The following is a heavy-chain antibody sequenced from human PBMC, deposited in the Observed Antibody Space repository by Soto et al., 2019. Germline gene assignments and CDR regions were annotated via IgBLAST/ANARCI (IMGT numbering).Heavy chain of an antibody. CDR3: ARDPCSGGSCYNYFGY. CDR2: ISSSTYI. J-gene: IGHJ4*02. CDR1: GFTFSSYS. V-gene: IGHV3-21*01. D-gene: IGHD2-15*01. Sequence: GGSLRLSCAASGFTFSSYSMNWVRQAPGKGPEWVSSISSSTYIYYADSVKGRFTISRDNAKNSLYLQMNSLTAEDTAVYYCARDPCSGGSCYNYFGYWGQGTLVTVSS.